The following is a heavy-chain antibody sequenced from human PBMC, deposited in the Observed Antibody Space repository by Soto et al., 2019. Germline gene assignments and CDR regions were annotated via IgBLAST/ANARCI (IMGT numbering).Heavy chain of an antibody. CDR3: ARGAVTGTSLFDY. CDR2: IQNDGSNE. CDR1: GFTLSSYA. J-gene: IGHJ4*02. V-gene: IGHV3-30*02. D-gene: IGHD6-19*01. Sequence: GSLRLSCAASGFTLSSYAFHWVRQAPGKGLEWVAFIQNDGSNEYYADSVRGRFSISRDNSKNMIYLQMNSLRHEDTAVYYCARGAVTGTSLFDYWGLGTLVTVSS.